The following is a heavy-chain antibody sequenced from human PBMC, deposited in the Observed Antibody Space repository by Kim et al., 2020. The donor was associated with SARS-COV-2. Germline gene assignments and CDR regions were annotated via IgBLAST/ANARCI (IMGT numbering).Heavy chain of an antibody. V-gene: IGHV3-30-3*01. D-gene: IGHD3-16*01. J-gene: IGHJ4*02. CDR3: ARDYVGNSGIDY. CDR1: GFTFSIYA. Sequence: GGSLRLSCAASGFTFSIYAMYWVRQAPGKGLEWVAVISYDGGNKYYADSVKGRFTISRDNSKNTLYLQMNSLRGEDTAVYFCARDYVGNSGIDYWGQGSLVTVSS. CDR2: ISYDGGNK.